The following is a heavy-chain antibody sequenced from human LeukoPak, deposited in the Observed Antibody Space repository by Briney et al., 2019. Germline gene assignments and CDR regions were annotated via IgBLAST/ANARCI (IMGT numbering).Heavy chain of an antibody. CDR2: ISAYNGNT. D-gene: IGHD3-3*01. J-gene: IGHJ3*02. V-gene: IGHV1-18*01. CDR3: ARDLRDYYDFWSGGHAFDI. Sequence: GASVKVSCKASGYTFTSYGISWVRQAPGQGLEWMGWISAYNGNTNCAQKLQGRVTMTTDTSTSTAYMELRSLRSDDTAVYYCARDLRDYYDFWSGGHAFDIWGQGTMVTVSS. CDR1: GYTFTSYG.